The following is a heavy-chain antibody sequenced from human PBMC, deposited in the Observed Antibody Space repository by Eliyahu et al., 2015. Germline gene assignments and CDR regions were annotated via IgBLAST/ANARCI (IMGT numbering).Heavy chain of an antibody. CDR3: ARDSDYSGYYLDY. D-gene: IGHD3-22*01. CDR1: GGSISSYY. CDR2: IYYSGST. Sequence: QVQLQESGPGLVKPSETLSLXCTVSGGSISSYYWSWIRQPPGKGLEWIGYIYYSGSTSYNPSLKSRVTISVDTSKNQFSLKLRYVTAADTAVYYCARDSDYSGYYLDYWGQGTLVTVSS. V-gene: IGHV4-59*01. J-gene: IGHJ4*02.